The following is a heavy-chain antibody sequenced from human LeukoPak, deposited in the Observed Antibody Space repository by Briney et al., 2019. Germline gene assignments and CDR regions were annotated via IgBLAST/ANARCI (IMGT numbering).Heavy chain of an antibody. CDR1: GFSFSNYS. CDR2: IRSSGPSI. CDR3: ARDGPAAGTEVDY. J-gene: IGHJ4*02. D-gene: IGHD6-13*01. Sequence: GGSLRLSCAAPGFSFSNYSMIWVRQAPGKGLEWVSYIRSSGPSIYYAGSVKGRFTISRDNAKNSLYLQMNSLRAEDTAVYYCARDGPAAGTEVDYWGQGTLVTVSS. V-gene: IGHV3-21*01.